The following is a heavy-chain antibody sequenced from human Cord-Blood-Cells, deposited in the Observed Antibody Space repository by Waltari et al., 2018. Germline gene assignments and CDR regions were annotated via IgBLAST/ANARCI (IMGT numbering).Heavy chain of an antibody. Sequence: QVQLVQSGAEVKKPGSSVKVSCKASGGTFSSYAISWVRQAPGQGLEWMGGIIPIFGTANYAQKFQGRVTITADKSTSTAYMELSSLRSEDTAVYYCARAEQQLVPSYYYYGMDVWGQGTTVTVSS. CDR2: IIPIFGTA. J-gene: IGHJ6*02. D-gene: IGHD6-13*01. CDR1: GGTFSSYA. CDR3: ARAEQQLVPSYYYYGMDV. V-gene: IGHV1-69*06.